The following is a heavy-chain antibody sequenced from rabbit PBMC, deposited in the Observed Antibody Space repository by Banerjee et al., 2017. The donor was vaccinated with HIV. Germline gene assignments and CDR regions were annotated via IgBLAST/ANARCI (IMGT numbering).Heavy chain of an antibody. CDR2: IYAGSSGST. D-gene: IGHD6-1*01. CDR3: ARLYAGYAGYGYPTYNL. Sequence: QEQLVESGGGLVQPEGSLTLTCTASGFSFSSGYDMCWVRQAPGKGLEWIASIYAGSSGSTYYASWAKGRFTISKTSSTTVTLQMTSLTAADTASYFCARLYAGYAGYGYPTYNLWGQGTLVTVS. CDR1: GFSFSSGYD. J-gene: IGHJ4*01. V-gene: IGHV1S45*01.